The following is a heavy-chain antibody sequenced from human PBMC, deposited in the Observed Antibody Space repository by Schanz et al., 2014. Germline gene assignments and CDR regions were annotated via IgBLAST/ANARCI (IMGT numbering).Heavy chain of an antibody. J-gene: IGHJ4*02. CDR1: GFSFSSYA. Sequence: VHLLESGGGLVKPGGSLRLSCATSGFSFSSYAMSWVRQAPGKGLEWVSAISGSGGSTYYADSVKGRFTISRDNSKNTLYLQMNSLRAEDTAVYYCVRDSFFAFDYWGQGTLVTVSS. CDR3: VRDSFFAFDY. D-gene: IGHD3-3*01. CDR2: ISGSGGST. V-gene: IGHV3-23*01.